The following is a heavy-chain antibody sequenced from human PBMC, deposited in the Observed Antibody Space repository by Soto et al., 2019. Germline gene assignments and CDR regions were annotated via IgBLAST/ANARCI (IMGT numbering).Heavy chain of an antibody. CDR1: GDSVSSNSAG. CDR2: TYYMFKWYF. Sequence: QVQLQLSGPGLVTPSQTLSLTCAISGDSVSSNSAGWNWIRQTPSRGLEWLGRTYYMFKWYFNYAASVESRITINPDTSKNQFSLQLSSVTPDDTAVYYCARGSWDDVSGHYYMDVWGKGTTVTVSS. V-gene: IGHV6-1*01. D-gene: IGHD1-1*01. CDR3: ARGSWDDVSGHYYMDV. J-gene: IGHJ6*03.